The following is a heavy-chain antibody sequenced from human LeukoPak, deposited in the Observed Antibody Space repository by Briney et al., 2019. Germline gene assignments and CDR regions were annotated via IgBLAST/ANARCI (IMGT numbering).Heavy chain of an antibody. CDR3: TRGREMTIYYFDS. CDR2: INSDGSST. V-gene: IGHV3-74*01. D-gene: IGHD5-24*01. Sequence: GGSLRLSCVGSGFTLSSYWMHWVRQAPGKGLEWVLRINSDGSSTSYAGSVKGRFTISRDNAKNTVYLQMNSLRAEDTAMYYCTRGREMTIYYFDSWGQGTLVTVSS. J-gene: IGHJ4*02. CDR1: GFTLSSYW.